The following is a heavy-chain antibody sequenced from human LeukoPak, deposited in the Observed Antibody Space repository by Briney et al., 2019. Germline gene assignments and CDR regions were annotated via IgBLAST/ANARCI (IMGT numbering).Heavy chain of an antibody. Sequence: ASVTVSCKASGYTFTRYYVHWVRQAPGQGLEWLGLINPNTGATTYAQKFQGRVTMTRDTSTSTVYMDLSSLRSEDTAVYFCAREPGDSTCYFDFWGQGTLVTVSS. D-gene: IGHD3-10*01. CDR1: GYTFTRYY. CDR3: AREPGDSTCYFDF. V-gene: IGHV1-46*01. CDR2: INPNTGAT. J-gene: IGHJ4*02.